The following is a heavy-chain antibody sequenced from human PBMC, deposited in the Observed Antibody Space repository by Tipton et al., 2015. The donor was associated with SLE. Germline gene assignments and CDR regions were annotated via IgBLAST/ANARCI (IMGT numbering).Heavy chain of an antibody. CDR2: VIPLHGQS. Sequence: QLVQSGPEVKKPGSSVKVSCKASGDTFRSNAFSWVRQAPGQGLEWIGGVIPLHGQSRYAQQFQGRVTITADESPETAYMELRRLTSADTAMYYCARDEGSGWPLFYFGSWGQGPLVTFSS. J-gene: IGHJ5*02. V-gene: IGHV1-69*01. CDR1: GDTFRSNA. D-gene: IGHD6-19*01. CDR3: ARDEGSGWPLFYFGS.